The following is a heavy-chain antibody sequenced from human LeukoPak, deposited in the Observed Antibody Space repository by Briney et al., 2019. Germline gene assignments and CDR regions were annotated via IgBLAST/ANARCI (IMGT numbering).Heavy chain of an antibody. CDR2: IYYSGST. V-gene: IGHV4-59*08. D-gene: IGHD3-16*02. CDR3: ARLLDGELSLLPIFDY. J-gene: IGHJ4*02. Sequence: SETLSLTCTVSGGSISSYYWSWIRQPPGKGLEWIGYIYYSGSTNYNPSLKSRVTISVDTSKNQFSLKLSSVTAADTAVCYCARLLDGELSLLPIFDYWGQGTLVTVSS. CDR1: GGSISSYY.